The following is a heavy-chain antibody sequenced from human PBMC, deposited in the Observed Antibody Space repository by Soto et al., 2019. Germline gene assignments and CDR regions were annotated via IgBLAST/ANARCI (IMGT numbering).Heavy chain of an antibody. CDR3: ARHLKEVDDEMAF. CDR2: IHYSGTT. CDR1: VYSIIDTFYY. J-gene: IGHJ4*02. V-gene: IGHV4-39*01. Sequence: SSTXSLTCRVSVYSIIDTFYYLCWVRQSPGNVLDWIGSIHYSGTTQFHPSLKTLVTISLDTSKNDFSLRLRSVTAADTAIYFCARHLKEVDDEMAFWGQGIPV. D-gene: IGHD3-22*01.